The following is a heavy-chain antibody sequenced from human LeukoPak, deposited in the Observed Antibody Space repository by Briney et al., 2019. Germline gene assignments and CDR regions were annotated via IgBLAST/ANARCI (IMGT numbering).Heavy chain of an antibody. J-gene: IGHJ4*02. V-gene: IGHV3-74*01. Sequence: GGSLRLSCAASGFTLSDYWMHWVRQVPGKRLVWVSRINSDGSSTSYADSVKGRFTISRDNAKNTLYLQMSSLRAEDTALYYCARSMDPPFDYWGQGTLVIVSS. CDR3: ARSMDPPFDY. CDR2: INSDGSST. D-gene: IGHD2/OR15-2a*01. CDR1: GFTLSDYW.